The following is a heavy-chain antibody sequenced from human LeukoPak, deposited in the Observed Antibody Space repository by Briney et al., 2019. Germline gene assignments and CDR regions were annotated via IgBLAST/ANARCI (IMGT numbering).Heavy chain of an antibody. CDR2: ISSSSGYI. CDR3: ARVTLTGYYAFDY. J-gene: IGHJ4*02. Sequence: GGSLRLSCAASGFTFSTYTMNWVRQAPGKGLEWVSSISSSSGYIFYADSVKGRFTISRDNAKNSLYLQMNSLRAEDTAVYYCARVTLTGYYAFDYWGQGTLVTVSS. V-gene: IGHV3-21*01. CDR1: GFTFSTYT. D-gene: IGHD3-9*01.